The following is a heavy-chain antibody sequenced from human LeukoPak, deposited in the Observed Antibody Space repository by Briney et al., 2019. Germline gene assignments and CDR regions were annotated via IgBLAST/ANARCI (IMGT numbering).Heavy chain of an antibody. Sequence: GESLRLSCAASGFTFSDYYMTWIRQAPGKGLEWISYISTSAGTVYYADSVKGRFTISRDNAKNSLYLQMNSLRAEDTAVYYCARVAIDSSGFDFDYSGQGTLVTVSS. CDR1: GFTFSDYY. D-gene: IGHD3-22*01. V-gene: IGHV3-11*01. J-gene: IGHJ4*02. CDR2: ISTSAGTV. CDR3: ARVAIDSSGFDFDY.